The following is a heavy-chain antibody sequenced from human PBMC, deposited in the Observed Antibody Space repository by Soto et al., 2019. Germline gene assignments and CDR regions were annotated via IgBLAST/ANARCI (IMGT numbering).Heavy chain of an antibody. CDR3: ARGIIVYGLIIIHFDL. J-gene: IGHJ4*02. D-gene: IGHD3-3*01. CDR1: GYAFIAYN. V-gene: IGHV1-2*02. CDR2: VTPDTGGT. Sequence: ASVKVSCKASGYAFIAYNIHWIRQAPVQGLEWMGYVTPDTGGTHFAQEFQCRATMTRDTSISAVYMELRGLTSDDTAIYYCARGIIVYGLIIIHFDLWGPGSQVTVSS.